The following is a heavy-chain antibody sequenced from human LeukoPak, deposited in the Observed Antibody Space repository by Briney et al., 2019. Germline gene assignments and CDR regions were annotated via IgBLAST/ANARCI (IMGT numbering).Heavy chain of an antibody. V-gene: IGHV4-4*07. J-gene: IGHJ4*02. CDR2: IYTRRST. D-gene: IGHD5-18*01. CDR1: GGSISSYY. Sequence: SETLSLTCADSGGSISSYYWSWIRQPAGKGLEWFGRIYTRRSTNYNPSLKSRVTMSVDTSKNQLSLKLSSVTAADTAVYYCARRGRYGYYFDYWGQGTLVTVSS. CDR3: ARRGRYGYYFDY.